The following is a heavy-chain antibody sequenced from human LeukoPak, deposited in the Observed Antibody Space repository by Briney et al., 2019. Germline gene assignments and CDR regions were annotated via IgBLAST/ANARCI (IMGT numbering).Heavy chain of an antibody. D-gene: IGHD5-12*01. V-gene: IGHV3-23*01. J-gene: IGHJ4*02. CDR3: AKEGIVATIYLLDY. CDR1: GFTFSSYA. Sequence: TGGSLRLSCAASGFTFSSYAMSWVRQAPGKGLEWVSAISGSGGSTYYADSVKGRFTISRDNSKNTLYLQMNSLRAEDTAVYYCAKEGIVATIYLLDYWGQGTLVTVSS. CDR2: ISGSGGST.